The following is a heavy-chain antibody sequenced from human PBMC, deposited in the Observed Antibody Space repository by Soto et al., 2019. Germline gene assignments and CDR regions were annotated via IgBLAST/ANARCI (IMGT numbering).Heavy chain of an antibody. J-gene: IGHJ4*02. CDR2: IYHSGST. Sequence: QVQLQESGPGLVKPSGTLSLTCAVSGGSISSSNWWSWVRQPPGKGLEWIGEIYHSGSTNYNPSLTGRVTISVDKSMNQFSLKLSSVTAADTAVYYCARMEGPVAGYIDYWGQGTLVTVSS. CDR3: ARMEGPVAGYIDY. V-gene: IGHV4-4*02. CDR1: GGSISSSNW. D-gene: IGHD6-19*01.